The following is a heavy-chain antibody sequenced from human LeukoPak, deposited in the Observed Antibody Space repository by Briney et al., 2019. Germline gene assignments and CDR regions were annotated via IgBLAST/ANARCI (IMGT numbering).Heavy chain of an antibody. CDR1: GGSITGGSISSNY. Sequence: PSETLSLTCTVSGGSITGGSISSNYWHWIRQPAGKGLEWIGRIYTSGSTNYNPSLKSRVTMSVDTSKNQFSLNLTSVTAADTAVYYCASTVTTGEAGHWFDPWGQGTLVTVSS. CDR2: IYTSGST. CDR3: ASTVTTGEAGHWFDP. V-gene: IGHV4-4*07. J-gene: IGHJ5*02. D-gene: IGHD4-11*01.